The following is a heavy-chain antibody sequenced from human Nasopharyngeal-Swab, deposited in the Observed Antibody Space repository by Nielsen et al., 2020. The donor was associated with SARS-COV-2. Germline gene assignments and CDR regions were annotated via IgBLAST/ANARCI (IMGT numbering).Heavy chain of an antibody. CDR2: IYYSGST. CDR3: ARAPMIVVVFAFDI. D-gene: IGHD3-22*01. CDR1: GVSISSNYW. J-gene: IGHJ3*02. V-gene: IGHV4-4*02. Sequence: SETLSLTCGVSGVSISSNYWWSWVRQSPEKGLEWIGYIYYSGSTYYNPSLKSRVTISVDTSKNQFSLKLSSVTAADTAVYYCARAPMIVVVFAFDIWGQGTMVTVSS.